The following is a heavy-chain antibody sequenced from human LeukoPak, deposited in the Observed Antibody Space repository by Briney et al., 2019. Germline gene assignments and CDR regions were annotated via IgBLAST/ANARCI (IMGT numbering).Heavy chain of an antibody. V-gene: IGHV4-59*01. CDR1: GGSISSYY. D-gene: IGHD6-19*01. CDR2: IYYSGST. J-gene: IGHJ4*02. CDR3: ARDRSSGWYFDY. Sequence: SETLSLTCTVSGGSISSYYWSWIRQPPGKGLEWIGYIYYSGSTNYNPSLKSRVIISLDTTKNQFSLELSSVTAADTAVYYCARDRSSGWYFDYWGQGTLVTVSS.